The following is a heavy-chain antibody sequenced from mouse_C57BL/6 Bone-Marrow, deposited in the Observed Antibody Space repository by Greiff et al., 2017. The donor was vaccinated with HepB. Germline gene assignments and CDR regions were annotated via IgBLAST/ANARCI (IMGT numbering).Heavy chain of an antibody. CDR2: ISYDGSN. CDR3: ARGETGTWFAY. V-gene: IGHV3-6*01. J-gene: IGHJ3*01. D-gene: IGHD4-1*01. CDR1: GYSITSGYY. Sequence: DVQLQESGPGLVKPSQSLSLTCSVTGYSITSGYYWNWIRQFPGNKLEWMGYISYDGSNNYNPSLKNRISITRDTSKNQFFLKLNSVTTEDTATYYCARGETGTWFAYWGQGTLVTVSA.